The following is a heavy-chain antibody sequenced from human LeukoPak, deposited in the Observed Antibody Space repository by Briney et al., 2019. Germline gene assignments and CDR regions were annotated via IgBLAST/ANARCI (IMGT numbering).Heavy chain of an antibody. CDR1: GFTFNNYG. V-gene: IGHV3-30*02. Sequence: GGSLRLSCAASGFTFNNYGMHWVRQAPGKGLEWVAFIRYNGDNQYYADSVKGRFTISRDNSKNSLYLQMNSLRAEDTAVYYCARDSRDFWSGYSFWFDPWGQGTLVTVSS. D-gene: IGHD3-3*01. CDR3: ARDSRDFWSGYSFWFDP. J-gene: IGHJ5*02. CDR2: IRYNGDNQ.